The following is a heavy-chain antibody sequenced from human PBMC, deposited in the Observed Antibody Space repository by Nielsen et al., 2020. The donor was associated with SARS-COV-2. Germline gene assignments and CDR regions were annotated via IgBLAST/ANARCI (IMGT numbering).Heavy chain of an antibody. CDR3: ARELQVVPAAVDY. CDR1: GFTFSSYG. D-gene: IGHD2-2*01. CDR2: IWYDGSNK. V-gene: IGHV3-33*08. J-gene: IGHJ4*02. Sequence: GESLKISCAASGFTFSSYGMHWVRQAPGKGLEWVAVIWYDGSNKYYADSVKGRFTISRDNSKNTLYLQMNSLRAEDTAVYYCARELQVVPAAVDYWGQGTLVTVSS.